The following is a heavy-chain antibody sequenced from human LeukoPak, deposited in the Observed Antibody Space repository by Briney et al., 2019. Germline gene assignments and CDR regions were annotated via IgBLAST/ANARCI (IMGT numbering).Heavy chain of an antibody. V-gene: IGHV4-39*01. CDR1: GGSISSRSHY. CDR2: LYYSGATYT. J-gene: IGHJ3*02. CDR3: ARWVTTTTTGAFDM. D-gene: IGHD1-1*01. Sequence: CETLPLTCTVSGGSISSRSHYWGWIRQPPGKGLEWIGTLYYSGATYTYHNPSVKSRVTISVDTSESQFSLKLSSVTAADTAVYYCARWVTTTTTGAFDMCGQGAIVSASS.